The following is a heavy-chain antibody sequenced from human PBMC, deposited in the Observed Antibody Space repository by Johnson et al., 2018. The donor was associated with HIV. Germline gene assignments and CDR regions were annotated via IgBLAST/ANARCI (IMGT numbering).Heavy chain of an antibody. CDR3: AKGGGSSWSDAFDI. V-gene: IGHV3-20*04. J-gene: IGHJ3*02. CDR2: INWNGGNT. Sequence: VQLVESGGGVVRPGGSLRLSCAVSGFIFDDYGISWVRQVPGKGLEWVSDINWNGGNTDYADSVKGRFTISRDNSKNTLYLQMNSLRAEDTAVYYCAKGGGSSWSDAFDIWGQGTMVTVSS. D-gene: IGHD6-13*01. CDR1: GFIFDDYG.